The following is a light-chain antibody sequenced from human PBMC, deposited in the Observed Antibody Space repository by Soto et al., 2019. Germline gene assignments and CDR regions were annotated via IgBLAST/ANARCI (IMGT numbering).Light chain of an antibody. J-gene: IGKJ1*01. CDR2: ASS. CDR1: QSISGY. CDR3: QQSSIRPPT. V-gene: IGKV1-39*01. Sequence: DIQMTQSPSSLSASIGDSVTITCRASQSISGYLNWYQQKPGGAPKFLIYASSTLQSGVPSRFSGSGYGTDFTLTINNLQPEDFATYYCQQSSIRPPTFGRGTKVEVK.